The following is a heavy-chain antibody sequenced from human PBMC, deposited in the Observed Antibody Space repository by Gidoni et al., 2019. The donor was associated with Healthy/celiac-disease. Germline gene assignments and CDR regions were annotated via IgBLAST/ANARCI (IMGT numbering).Heavy chain of an antibody. CDR1: GSSFSSYA. CDR3: ARDLDYYDSSGSRGAG. Sequence: QVQLVQSGAEVQKPCSSVELSCKASGSSFSSYAISGVRQAPGQGLEWMGGIIPIFGTANDAQKFQGRVTITADESTSTAYMGLSSLRSEDTAVYYCARDLDYYDSSGSRGAGWGQGTLVTVSS. CDR2: IIPIFGTA. D-gene: IGHD3-22*01. J-gene: IGHJ4*02. V-gene: IGHV1-69*01.